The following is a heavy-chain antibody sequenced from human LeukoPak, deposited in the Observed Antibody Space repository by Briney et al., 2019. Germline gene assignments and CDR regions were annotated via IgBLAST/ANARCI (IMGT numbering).Heavy chain of an antibody. CDR2: ISSSGSSI. CDR1: GLTFSDYY. D-gene: IGHD6-13*01. V-gene: IGHV3-11*04. Sequence: GGSLRLSCAASGLTFSDYYMSWIRQAPGKGLEWVSYISSSGSSIFYADSVKGRFTFSRDNAKNSLYLQMNSLRAEDTAVYYCARRPYSSSWYYFDYWGQGTLVTVSS. CDR3: ARRPYSSSWYYFDY. J-gene: IGHJ4*02.